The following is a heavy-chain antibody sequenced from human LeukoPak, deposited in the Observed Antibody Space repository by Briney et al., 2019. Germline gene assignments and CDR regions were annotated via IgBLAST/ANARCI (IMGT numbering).Heavy chain of an antibody. CDR1: GFTFRSYS. D-gene: IGHD2-15*01. J-gene: IGHJ6*02. Sequence: GGSLGLSCAASGFTFRSYSMAWVRQAPGRGLEWVSSVSPSSGDKFYADSLRGRITISRDNAKNSLSLQMYSLRAEDTALYFCARLGALGYCSGGSCFLDVWGRGTTVTVSS. V-gene: IGHV3-21*01. CDR3: ARLGALGYCSGGSCFLDV. CDR2: VSPSSGDK.